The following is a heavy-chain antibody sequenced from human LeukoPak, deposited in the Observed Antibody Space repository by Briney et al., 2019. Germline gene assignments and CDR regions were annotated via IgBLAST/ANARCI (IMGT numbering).Heavy chain of an antibody. CDR1: GYTFTSYA. V-gene: IGHV7-4-1*02. Sequence: ASVKVSCKASGYTFTSYAMNWVRQAPGQGLEWMGWINTNTGDPTYAKGFTGRLVFSLDTSVSTAYLQISSLKAEDTAVYYCARARGSYYKASFDPWGQGTLVTVSS. D-gene: IGHD1-26*01. J-gene: IGHJ5*02. CDR3: ARARGSYYKASFDP. CDR2: INTNTGDP.